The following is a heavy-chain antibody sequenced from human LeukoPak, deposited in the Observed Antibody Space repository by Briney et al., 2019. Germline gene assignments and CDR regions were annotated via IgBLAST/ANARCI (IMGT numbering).Heavy chain of an antibody. CDR2: IYNGGST. CDR3: ARANAWSGSYWT. CDR1: GGSISSYY. D-gene: IGHD1-26*01. V-gene: IGHV4-59*01. Sequence: PSETLSLTCTVSGGSISSYYWSWIRQPPGKGLEWIGYIYNGGSTNYNPSLKSRVAISVDTSKNQFSLKLSSVTAADTAVYYCARANAWSGSYWTWGQGTLVTVSS. J-gene: IGHJ5*02.